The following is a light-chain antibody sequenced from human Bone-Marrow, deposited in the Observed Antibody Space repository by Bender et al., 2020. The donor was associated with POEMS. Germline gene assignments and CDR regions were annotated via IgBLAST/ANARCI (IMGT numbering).Light chain of an antibody. Sequence: QSALTQPASVSEYPGQSITISCTGASNDVSWYQQHPDKAPQLMIYEDSKRPSGVSNRFSGSKSGNTASLTISGLQPEDEADYYCCSYARSSTIFGGGTKLTVL. CDR1: SNDV. CDR2: EDS. J-gene: IGLJ2*01. V-gene: IGLV2-23*02. CDR3: CSYARSSTI.